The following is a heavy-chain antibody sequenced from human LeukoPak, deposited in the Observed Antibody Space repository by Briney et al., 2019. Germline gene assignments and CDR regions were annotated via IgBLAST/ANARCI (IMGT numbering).Heavy chain of an antibody. J-gene: IGHJ4*02. CDR2: IYPADSGT. CDR1: GYSFTTSW. Sequence: GESLKISCRTSGYSFTTSWIGWLRQRPGKGLEWMAIIYPADSGTKYSPSLQDQVTISVDKSISTAYIQWSSLKASDSAMYYCARQRIAGYYFDYWGQGTLVTVSS. V-gene: IGHV5-51*01. D-gene: IGHD6-13*01. CDR3: ARQRIAGYYFDY.